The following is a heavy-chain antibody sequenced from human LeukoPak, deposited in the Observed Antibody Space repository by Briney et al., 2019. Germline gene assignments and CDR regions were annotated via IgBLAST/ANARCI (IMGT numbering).Heavy chain of an antibody. V-gene: IGHV4-34*01. J-gene: IGHJ6*02. CDR2: INHSGST. Sequence: SETLSLTCAVYGGSFSGYYWSWIRQPPGKGLEWIGEINHSGSTNYNPSLKSRVTISVDTSKNQFSLKLSSVTAADTAVYYCARLGPFGEPQMDVWGQGTTVTVSS. CDR3: ARLGPFGEPQMDV. D-gene: IGHD3-10*01. CDR1: GGSFSGYY.